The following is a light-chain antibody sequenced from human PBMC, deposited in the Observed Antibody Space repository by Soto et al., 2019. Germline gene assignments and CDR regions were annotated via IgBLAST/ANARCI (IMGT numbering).Light chain of an antibody. CDR2: GAS. CDR1: QSVSNN. V-gene: IGKV3-15*01. CDR3: KQYKEWPPFT. J-gene: IGKJ5*01. Sequence: EIVMTQSPATLSVSPGERATLSCRASQSVSNNVAWYQQKPGQAPRLLILGASTRATGIPARFSGSGSGTEFTLSISSLQSEDFAAYYCKQYKEWPPFTFGQGTRLEIK.